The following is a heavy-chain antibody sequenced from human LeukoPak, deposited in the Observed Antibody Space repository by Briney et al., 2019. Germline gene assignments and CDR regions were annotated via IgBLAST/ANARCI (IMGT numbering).Heavy chain of an antibody. CDR1: GYTFNSYG. Sequence: ASVKVSCKASGYTFNSYGISWVRQAPGQGLEWMGWISGYNGATNYAQKVQGRVTVTTDTSTSTAYMELSSLTSDDTAVYYCARDASYGPHAFDTWGQGTMVTVSS. V-gene: IGHV1-18*01. CDR2: ISGYNGAT. J-gene: IGHJ3*02. CDR3: ARDASYGPHAFDT. D-gene: IGHD4-17*01.